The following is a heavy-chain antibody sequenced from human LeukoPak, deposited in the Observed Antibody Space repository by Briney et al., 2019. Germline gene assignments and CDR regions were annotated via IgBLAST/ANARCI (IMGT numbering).Heavy chain of an antibody. J-gene: IGHJ4*02. D-gene: IGHD5-18*01. V-gene: IGHV4-61*02. CDR1: GGSVSSGDYY. CDR2: IYTSGST. CDR3: ARGSGYTSGYVFFDH. Sequence: SQTLSLTCTVSGGSVSSGDYYWTWIRQPAGKGLEWIGRIYTSGSTSYSPSLKSRVTISLDTSKNQFSLRLSSVTAADTAVYFCARGSGYTSGYVFFDHWGQGTLVTVSS.